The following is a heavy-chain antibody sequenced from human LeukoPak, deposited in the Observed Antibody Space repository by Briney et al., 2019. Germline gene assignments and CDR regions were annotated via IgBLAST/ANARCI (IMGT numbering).Heavy chain of an antibody. V-gene: IGHV3-7*01. Sequence: GGSLRLSCAASGFIFSNYWMSWVRQAPGKGLEWVANIKHDGGVKYYVDSLKGRFTISRDNAKNSVYLQVNSLRAEDTAVYYCARIGYSSSSNDYWGQGTLVTVSS. CDR2: IKHDGGVK. CDR1: GFIFSNYW. J-gene: IGHJ4*02. D-gene: IGHD6-6*01. CDR3: ARIGYSSSSNDY.